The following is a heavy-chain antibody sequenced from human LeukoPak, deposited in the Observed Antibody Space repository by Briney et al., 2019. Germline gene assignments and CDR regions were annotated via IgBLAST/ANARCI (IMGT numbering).Heavy chain of an antibody. J-gene: IGHJ6*02. CDR2: IIPIFGTA. V-gene: IGHV1-69*13. CDR3: ARHGVVRGVMIYYYYGMDV. D-gene: IGHD3-10*01. CDR1: GGTFSSYA. Sequence: ASVKVSCKASGGTFSSYAISWVRQAPGQGLEWMGGIIPIFGTANYAQKLQGRVTITADESTSTAYMELSSLRSEDTAVYYCARHGVVRGVMIYYYYGMDVWGQGTTVTVSS.